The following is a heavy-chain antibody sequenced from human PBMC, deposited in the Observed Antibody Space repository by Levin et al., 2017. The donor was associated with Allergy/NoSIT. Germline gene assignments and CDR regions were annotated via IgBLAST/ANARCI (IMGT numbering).Heavy chain of an antibody. CDR2: INPDGSRT. V-gene: IGHV3-7*02. J-gene: IGHJ4*02. Sequence: GGSLRLSCAASGFSFSNTWMSWVRLAPGKGMEWVANINPDGSRTYYMDSVKGRFTISRDNARISLFLQMNSLSVEDTAVYYCASGRFSSGWYPDYFDYWGQGSLVTVSS. D-gene: IGHD6-19*01. CDR3: ASGRFSSGWYPDYFDY. CDR1: GFSFSNTW.